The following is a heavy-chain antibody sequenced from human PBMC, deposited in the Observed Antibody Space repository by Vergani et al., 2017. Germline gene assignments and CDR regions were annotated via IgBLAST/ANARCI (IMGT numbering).Heavy chain of an antibody. J-gene: IGHJ3*02. V-gene: IGHV4-34*01. CDR3: ARESRYSGRYLERPGRAGTFNI. CDR2: INHSGST. Sequence: QVQLQQWGAGLLKPAETLSLTCAVYGGSFSGYYWSWIRQPPGKGLEWIGEINHSGSTNYNPSLKSRVTMSLDTSKNQFSLKLSSVTAADTAVYYCARESRYSGRYLERPGRAGTFNIWGQGTMVTVSS. D-gene: IGHD1-26*01. CDR1: GGSFSGYY.